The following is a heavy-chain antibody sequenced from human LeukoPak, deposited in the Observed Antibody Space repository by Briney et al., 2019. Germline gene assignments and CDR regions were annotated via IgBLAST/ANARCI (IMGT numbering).Heavy chain of an antibody. CDR3: ARERRVYSYGSFIGDY. Sequence: GASVKVSCKASGGTFSSYAISWVRQAPGQGLEWMGGIIPIFGTANYAQKFQGRVTITADESTSTAYMELSSLRSDDTALYYCARERRVYSYGSFIGDYWGQRTLVTVSS. V-gene: IGHV1-69*13. D-gene: IGHD5-18*01. CDR1: GGTFSSYA. J-gene: IGHJ4*02. CDR2: IIPIFGTA.